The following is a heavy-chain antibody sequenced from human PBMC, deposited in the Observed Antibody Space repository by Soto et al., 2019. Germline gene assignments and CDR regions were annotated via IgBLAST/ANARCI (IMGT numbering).Heavy chain of an antibody. V-gene: IGHV3-30*18. Sequence: QVQLVESGGGVVQPGRSLRLSCAASGFTFSSYGMHWVRQAPGKGLEWVAVISYDGSNKYYADSVKGRFTISRDNSKNTLYLQMNSLRAEDTAVYYCAKDLSGRLGYNYGSLFDYWGQGTLVTVSS. CDR1: GFTFSSYG. CDR2: ISYDGSNK. J-gene: IGHJ4*02. D-gene: IGHD5-18*01. CDR3: AKDLSGRLGYNYGSLFDY.